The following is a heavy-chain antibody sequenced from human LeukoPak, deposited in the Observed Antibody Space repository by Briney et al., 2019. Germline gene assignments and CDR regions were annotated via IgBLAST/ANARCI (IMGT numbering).Heavy chain of an antibody. CDR3: AKVAYSDGWYYFDH. D-gene: IGHD5-24*01. CDR1: GGSFSGSY. V-gene: IGHV4-4*07. J-gene: IGHJ4*02. CDR2: IYSRGNTD. Sequence: SETLSLTCTVSGGSFSGSYWSWIRQPAGQGLEWIGRIYSRGNTDDYNPSLESRVTLSVDPSKNQFSLMVTSVTAADTAVYYCAKVAYSDGWYYFDHWGQGILVTVSS.